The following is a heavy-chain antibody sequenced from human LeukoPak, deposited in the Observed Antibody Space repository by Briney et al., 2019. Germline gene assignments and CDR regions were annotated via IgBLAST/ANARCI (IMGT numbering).Heavy chain of an antibody. V-gene: IGHV4-34*01. CDR1: GGSFSGYY. J-gene: IGHJ6*02. Sequence: SETLSLTCAVYGGSFSGYYWNWIRQPPGKGLEWIGEINHSGSTNYNPSLKSRVTISVDTSKNQFSLKLSSVTAADTAVYYCARGPHGMDVWGQGTTVTVSS. CDR2: INHSGST. CDR3: ARGPHGMDV.